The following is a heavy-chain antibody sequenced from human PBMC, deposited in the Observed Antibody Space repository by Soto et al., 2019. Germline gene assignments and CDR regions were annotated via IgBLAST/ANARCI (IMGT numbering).Heavy chain of an antibody. V-gene: IGHV4-59*01. CDR3: ARSSMSTKPKFDF. CDR2: IYYSGST. D-gene: IGHD1-1*01. Sequence: SVTLSLTCTVSGGSISSYYWSWIRQPPGKGPEWIGYIYYSGSTNYNPSLKSRVTISVDTSKNQFSLNLRSVTAADTAVYYCARSSMSTKPKFDFWGQGSLVTVSS. J-gene: IGHJ4*02. CDR1: GGSISSYY.